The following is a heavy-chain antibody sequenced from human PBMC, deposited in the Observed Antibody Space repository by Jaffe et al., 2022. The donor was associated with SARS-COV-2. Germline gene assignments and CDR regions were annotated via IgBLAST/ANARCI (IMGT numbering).Heavy chain of an antibody. CDR1: GFAFSTLW. J-gene: IGHJ4*02. CDR3: ARYRPWQAFDY. V-gene: IGHV3-7*01. Sequence: EVELVESGGGLVQPGGSLRLSCAASGFAFSTLWMSWVRQAPGKGLEWLANIKQDGSEKYYVDSVKGRFTIFRDNAKNSLYLEMNSLRAEDTAVYYCARYRPWQAFDYWGQGTLVTVSS. CDR2: IKQDGSEK. D-gene: IGHD3-16*02.